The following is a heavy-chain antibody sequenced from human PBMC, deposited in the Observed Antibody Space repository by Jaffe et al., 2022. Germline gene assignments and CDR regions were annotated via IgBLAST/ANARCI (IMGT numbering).Heavy chain of an antibody. V-gene: IGHV4-38-2*01. CDR3: ARHPFSSLWFGELSINDAFDI. D-gene: IGHD3-10*01. CDR2: IYHSGST. Sequence: QVQLQESGPGLVKPSETLSLTCAVSGYSISSGYYWGWIRQPPGKGLEWIGSIYHSGSTYYNPSLKSRVTISVDTSKNQFSLKLSSVTAADTAVYYCARHPFSSLWFGELSINDAFDIWGQGTMVTVSS. CDR1: GYSISSGYY. J-gene: IGHJ3*02.